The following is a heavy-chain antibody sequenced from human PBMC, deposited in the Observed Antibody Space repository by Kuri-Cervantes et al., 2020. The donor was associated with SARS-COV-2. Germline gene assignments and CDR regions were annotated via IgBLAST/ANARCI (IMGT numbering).Heavy chain of an antibody. CDR1: GGSISSYY. Sequence: SETLSLTCTVSGGSISSYYWSWIRQPPGKGLEWIGYIYYSGSTNYNPSLKSRVTISADTSKNQFSLKLSSVTAADTAVYYCARIGSYDFWSGYPSRPQYYYYYGMDVWGQGTTVTVSS. D-gene: IGHD3-3*01. CDR3: ARIGSYDFWSGYPSRPQYYYYYGMDV. J-gene: IGHJ6*02. CDR2: IYYSGST. V-gene: IGHV4-59*01.